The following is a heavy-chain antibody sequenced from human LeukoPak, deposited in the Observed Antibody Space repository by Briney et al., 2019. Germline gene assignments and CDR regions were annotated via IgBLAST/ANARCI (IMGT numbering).Heavy chain of an antibody. CDR3: ARGIGGSPPDY. Sequence: PSETLSLTCTVSGGSISSYYWSWIRQPPGKGLEWIGYIYYSGSTNYNPSLKSRVTISVDTSKNQFSLKLSSVIAADTAVYYCARGIGGSPPDYWGQGTLVTVSS. D-gene: IGHD2-15*01. CDR2: IYYSGST. J-gene: IGHJ4*02. V-gene: IGHV4-59*01. CDR1: GGSISSYY.